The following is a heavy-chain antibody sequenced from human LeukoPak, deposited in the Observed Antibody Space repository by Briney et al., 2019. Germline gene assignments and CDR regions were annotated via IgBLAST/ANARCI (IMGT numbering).Heavy chain of an antibody. CDR2: IRTTAEGAKYA. CDR3: ATDQRYAFDY. J-gene: IGHJ4*02. CDR1: GFSFTDYP. V-gene: IGHV3-48*02. D-gene: IGHD3-9*01. Sequence: GGSLRLSYATSGFSFTDYPMNWVRQAPGKGLEWISNIRTTAEGAKYAYYADSVKGRVTISRDDGKNTLYLHMNSLRDDDTAVYYCATDQRYAFDYWGQGILVTVSS.